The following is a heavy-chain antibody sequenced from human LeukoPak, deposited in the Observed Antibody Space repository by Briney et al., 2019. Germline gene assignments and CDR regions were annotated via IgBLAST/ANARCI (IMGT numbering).Heavy chain of an antibody. D-gene: IGHD3-9*01. Sequence: PGGSLRLSCAASGFTFTTCAMSWVRQAPGKGLEWVSIIYSGGSIYYTEAVEGRFSISRDDSMNMVFLEMDSLRVDDTAVYFCARTGIPLRYFDRWGQGTLVTVSS. J-gene: IGHJ4*02. CDR2: IYSGGSI. V-gene: IGHV3-53*01. CDR1: GFTFTTCA. CDR3: ARTGIPLRYFDR.